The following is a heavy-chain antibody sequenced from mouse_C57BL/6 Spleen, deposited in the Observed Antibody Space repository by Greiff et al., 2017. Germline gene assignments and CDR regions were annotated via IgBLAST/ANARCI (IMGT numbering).Heavy chain of an antibody. D-gene: IGHD1-1*01. Sequence: QVQLQQPGAELVRPGSSVKLSCKASGYTFTSYWMHWVKQRPIQGLEWIGNIDPSDSETHYNQKFKDKATLTVDKSSSTAYMQLSSLTSEDSAVYYCARGTTVVAGVDYWGQGTTLKVSS. V-gene: IGHV1-52*01. CDR2: IDPSDSET. CDR3: ARGTTVVAGVDY. J-gene: IGHJ2*01. CDR1: GYTFTSYW.